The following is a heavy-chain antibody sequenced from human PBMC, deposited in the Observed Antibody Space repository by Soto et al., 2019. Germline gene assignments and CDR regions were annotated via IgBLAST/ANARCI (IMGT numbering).Heavy chain of an antibody. J-gene: IGHJ5*02. V-gene: IGHV1-24*01. D-gene: IGHD6-19*01. CDR3: ATYLEVEAVVGPGALGFDP. CDR2: FDPEDGET. Sequence: ASVKVSCKVSGYTLTELSMHWVRQAPGKGLEWMGGFDPEDGETIYAQKFQGRVTMTEDTSTDTAYMELSSLRSEDTAVYYCATYLEVEAVVGPGALGFDPWGQGTLVTVSS. CDR1: GYTLTELS.